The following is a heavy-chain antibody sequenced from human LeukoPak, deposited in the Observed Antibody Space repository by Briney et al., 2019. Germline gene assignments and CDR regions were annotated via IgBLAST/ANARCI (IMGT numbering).Heavy chain of an antibody. D-gene: IGHD1-26*01. J-gene: IGHJ4*02. CDR2: IYYSGST. CDR3: ARDMDGTYFDY. V-gene: IGHV4-31*03. CDR1: GGSISSGGYY. Sequence: PSETLSLTCTVSGGSISSGGYYWSWIRRHPGKGLEWIGYIYYSGSTYYNPSLKSRVTISVDTSKNQFSLKLSSVTAADTAVYYRARDMDGTYFDYWGQGTLVTVSS.